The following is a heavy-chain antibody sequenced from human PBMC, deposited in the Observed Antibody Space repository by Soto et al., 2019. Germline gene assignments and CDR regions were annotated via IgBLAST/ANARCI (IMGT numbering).Heavy chain of an antibody. J-gene: IGHJ4*02. CDR1: GFIFSDFA. CDR2: IRRKSDSYAT. D-gene: IGHD3-3*02. CDR3: AYIRG. Sequence: GGSLRLSCAASGFIFSDFAVDWVRQASGKGLEWVGRIRRKSDSYATTYGESVKDRSTISRDDSKNTAYLQMNSLRTEDTAVYYCAYIRGWGQGTLVTVSS. V-gene: IGHV3-73*01.